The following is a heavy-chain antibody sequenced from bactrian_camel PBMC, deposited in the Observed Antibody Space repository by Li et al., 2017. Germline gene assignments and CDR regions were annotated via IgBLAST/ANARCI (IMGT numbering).Heavy chain of an antibody. J-gene: IGHJ4*01. Sequence: QVQLVESGGGSVQAGGSQRLSRAASGYNGAMYCVAWFRQVPGKQREGVAAIRTDLVSKYYADSVEGRFTISRDNDKMIVYLQMNDLRPEDTAMYSCAARDGRCGSSWSTYEYNWWGQGTQVTVS. V-gene: IGHV3S54*01. D-gene: IGHD1*01. CDR2: IRTDLVSK. CDR3: AARDGRCGSSWSTYEYNW. CDR1: GYNGAMYC.